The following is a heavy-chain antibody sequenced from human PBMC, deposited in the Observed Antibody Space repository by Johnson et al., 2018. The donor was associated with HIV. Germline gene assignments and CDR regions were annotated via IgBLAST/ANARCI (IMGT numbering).Heavy chain of an antibody. CDR2: ISYDGSNK. Sequence: QVQLVESGGGVVQPGGSLRLSCAASGFTFSTSGMHWVRQAPGKGLEWVAVISYDGSNKYYVESVKGRFTISSDNSKNTLYLQMNSLRAVDTAVYYCAKDRGGYYYDSSGADAFDIWGQGTMVTVSS. D-gene: IGHD3-22*01. CDR1: GFTFSTSG. CDR3: AKDRGGYYYDSSGADAFDI. J-gene: IGHJ3*02. V-gene: IGHV3-30*18.